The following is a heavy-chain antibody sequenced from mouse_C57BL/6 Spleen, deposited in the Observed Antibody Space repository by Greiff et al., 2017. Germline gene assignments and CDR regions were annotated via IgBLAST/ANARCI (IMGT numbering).Heavy chain of an antibody. CDR1: GFTFSSYG. CDR3: ARQNKEAYFDY. D-gene: IGHD5-2*01. Sequence: EVHLVESGGDLVKPGGSLKLSCAASGFTFSSYGMSWVRQTPDKRLEWVATISSGGSYTYYPDSVKGRFTISRDNAKNTLYLQMISLKSEDTAMYYCARQNKEAYFDYWGQGTTLTVSS. CDR2: ISSGGSYT. V-gene: IGHV5-6*01. J-gene: IGHJ2*01.